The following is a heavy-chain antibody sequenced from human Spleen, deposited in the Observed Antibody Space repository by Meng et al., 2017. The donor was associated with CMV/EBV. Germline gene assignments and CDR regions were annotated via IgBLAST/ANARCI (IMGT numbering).Heavy chain of an antibody. D-gene: IGHD2-8*01. J-gene: IGHJ4*02. V-gene: IGHV4-34*01. Sequence: GSLRLSCAVYGGSFSDYYWTWIRQPPGKGLQWIGEINDSGSTNYNPSLKSRVTISVDTSKNQFSLKLSSVTAADTAVYYCARLFGTIRYFDYWGQGTLVTVSS. CDR3: ARLFGTIRYFDY. CDR2: INDSGST. CDR1: GGSFSDYY.